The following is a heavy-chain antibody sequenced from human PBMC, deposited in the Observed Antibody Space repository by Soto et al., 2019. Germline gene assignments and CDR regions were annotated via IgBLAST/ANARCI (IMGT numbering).Heavy chain of an antibody. D-gene: IGHD1-26*01. CDR3: ATYRATSPEAYFDY. CDR1: GGTFSSYT. J-gene: IGHJ4*02. V-gene: IGHV1-69*02. Sequence: QVQLVQSGAEVKKPGSSVKVSCKASGGTFSSYTISWVRQAPGQGLEWMGRIIPILGIANYAQEFQGRVTISADKSMSTAHMELSSLISEDTAVYYCATYRATSPEAYFDYCCQGTLVTVSS. CDR2: IIPILGIA.